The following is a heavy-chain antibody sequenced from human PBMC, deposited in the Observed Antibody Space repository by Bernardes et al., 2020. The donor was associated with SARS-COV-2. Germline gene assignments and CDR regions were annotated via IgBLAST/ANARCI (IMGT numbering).Heavy chain of an antibody. V-gene: IGHV1-24*01. CDR3: RVVPAAIEYYYYGMDV. Sequence: ASVKVSCKVSGYTLTELSMHWVRQAPGKGLEWMGGFDLEDGETIYAQKFQGRVTMTEDTSTDTAYMELSSLRSEDTAVYYCRVVPAAIEYYYYGMDVWGQGTTVTVSS. CDR2: FDLEDGET. J-gene: IGHJ6*02. D-gene: IGHD2-2*01. CDR1: GYTLTELS.